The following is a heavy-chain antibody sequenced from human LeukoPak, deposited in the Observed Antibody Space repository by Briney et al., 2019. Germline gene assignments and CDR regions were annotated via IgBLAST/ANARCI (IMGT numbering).Heavy chain of an antibody. CDR1: RGSISSGDYY. CDR2: IYYSGST. D-gene: IGHD6-6*01. V-gene: IGHV4-61*08. J-gene: IGHJ4*02. CDR3: AREAGSYSSSSRLFDY. Sequence: SETLSLTCTVSRGSISSGDYYWSWIRQPPGKGPEWIGYIYYSGSTNYNPSLKSRVTISVDTSKNQFSLKLSSVTAADTAVYYCAREAGSYSSSSRLFDYWGQGTLVTVSS.